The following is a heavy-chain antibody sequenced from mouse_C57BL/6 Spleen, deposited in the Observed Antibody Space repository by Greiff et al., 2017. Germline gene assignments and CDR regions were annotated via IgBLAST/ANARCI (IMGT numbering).Heavy chain of an antibody. CDR3: AKKGGGYYGYAMDY. Sequence: VKLQQSGPGLVQPSQSLSITCTVSGFSLTSYGVHWVRQPPGKGLEWLGVIWSGGSTDYYAAFISRLSISKDNSKTQVFFKMNSLQADDTAIYYCAKKGGGYYGYAMDYWGQGTSVTVSS. V-gene: IGHV2-4*01. D-gene: IGHD2-3*01. CDR2: IWSGGST. CDR1: GFSLTSYG. J-gene: IGHJ4*01.